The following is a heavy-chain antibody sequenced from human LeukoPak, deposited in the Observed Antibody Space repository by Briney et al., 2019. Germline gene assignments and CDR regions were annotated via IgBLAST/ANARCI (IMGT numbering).Heavy chain of an antibody. CDR3: ASMSGYYPSYYFDY. CDR2: ISAYNGNI. CDR1: GYTFISYG. V-gene: IGHV1-18*03. D-gene: IGHD3-3*01. J-gene: IGHJ4*02. Sequence: GASVKVSCKASGYTFISYGITWVRQAPGQGLEWLGWISAYNGNIDYAQKLQGRVTLTTDTSTSTAYMEVRSLRSDDMAVYYCASMSGYYPSYYFDYWGQGTLVTVSS.